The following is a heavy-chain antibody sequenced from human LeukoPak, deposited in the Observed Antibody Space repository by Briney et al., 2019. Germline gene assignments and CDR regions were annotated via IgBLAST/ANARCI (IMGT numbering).Heavy chain of an antibody. J-gene: IGHJ5*02. D-gene: IGHD2-2*02. CDR2: INPNSGGT. CDR1: GYTFTGYY. Sequence: ASVKVSCKASGYTFTGYYMHWVRQAPGRGLEWMGWINPNSGGTNHAQKFQGRVTMTRDTSISTAYMELSRLTSDDTAVYYCARGLYPLAWFDPWGQGTLVTVSS. CDR3: ARGLYPLAWFDP. V-gene: IGHV1-2*02.